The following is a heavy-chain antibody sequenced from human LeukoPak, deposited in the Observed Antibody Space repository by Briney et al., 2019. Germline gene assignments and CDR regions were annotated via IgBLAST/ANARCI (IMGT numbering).Heavy chain of an antibody. Sequence: SETLSLTCTDSGGSLHNYYWSWIRQPPGKGLEWLGYIDYSGSTNYNPSLKSRVTISVDTSQNQFSLKLSSVTAADTAVYYCAREYHYDSSGYSPYNWFDPWGQGTLVTVSS. CDR3: AREYHYDSSGYSPYNWFDP. CDR2: IDYSGST. J-gene: IGHJ5*02. CDR1: GGSLHNYY. D-gene: IGHD3-22*01. V-gene: IGHV4-59*01.